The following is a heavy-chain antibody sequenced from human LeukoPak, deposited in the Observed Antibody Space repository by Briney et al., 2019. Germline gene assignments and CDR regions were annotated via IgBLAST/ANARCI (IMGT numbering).Heavy chain of an antibody. CDR3: ARDSSMVRGVADF. CDR1: GFTFSSYW. Sequence: GVSLRLSCAASGFTFSSYWMSRVRQTPGKGLEWVANIKEDGSEKYYVDSVKGRFTISRDNAKNSLYLQMNSLRAEDTAVYYCARDSSMVRGVADFWGQGTLVTVSS. J-gene: IGHJ4*02. D-gene: IGHD3-10*01. CDR2: IKEDGSEK. V-gene: IGHV3-7*03.